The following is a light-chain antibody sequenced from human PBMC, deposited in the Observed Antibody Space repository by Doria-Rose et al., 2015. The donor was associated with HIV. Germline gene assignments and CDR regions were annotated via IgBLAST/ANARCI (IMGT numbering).Light chain of an antibody. CDR2: KND. J-gene: IGLJ1*01. CDR3: GTWDTSLSTGGV. Sequence: CSVRSSPIGNNYVSWYQLLPGTAPKLLIYKNDKRPSGIPDRFSGSKSGTSATLGITGLQTGDEADYYCGTWDTSLSTGGVFGTGTKVTVL. CDR1: SSPIGNNY. V-gene: IGLV1-51*02.